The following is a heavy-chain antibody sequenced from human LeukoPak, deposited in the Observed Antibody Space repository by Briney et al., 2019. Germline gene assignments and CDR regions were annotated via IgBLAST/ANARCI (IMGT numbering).Heavy chain of an antibody. J-gene: IGHJ3*02. CDR2: INHSGST. CDR1: GGSFSGYY. D-gene: IGHD3-22*01. Sequence: SETLSLTCAVYGGSFSGYYWSWIRQPPGKGLEWIGEINHSGSTNYNPPLKSRVTISVDTSKNQFSLKLSSVTAADTAVYYCARHVFYYDSSGYYWPYDAFDIWGQGTMVTVSS. CDR3: ARHVFYYDSSGYYWPYDAFDI. V-gene: IGHV4-34*01.